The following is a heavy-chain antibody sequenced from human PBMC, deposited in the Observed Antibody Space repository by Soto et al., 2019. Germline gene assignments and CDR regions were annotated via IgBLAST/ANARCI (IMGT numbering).Heavy chain of an antibody. D-gene: IGHD2-2*01. CDR2: IIPIFGTA. J-gene: IGHJ4*02. CDR3: ARDIDIVLVPAAISGNPRQPTDEV. V-gene: IGHV1-69*12. Sequence: QVQLVQSGAEVKKPGSSVKVSCKASGGTFSSYAISWVRQAPGQGLEWMGGIIPIFGTANYAQKFQGRVTITADESTSTAYMELSSLRSEDTAVYYCARDIDIVLVPAAISGNPRQPTDEVWGQGTLVTVSS. CDR1: GGTFSSYA.